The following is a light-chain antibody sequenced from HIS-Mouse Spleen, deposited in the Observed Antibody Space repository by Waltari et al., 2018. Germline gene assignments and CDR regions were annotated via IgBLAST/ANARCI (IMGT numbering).Light chain of an antibody. CDR1: SSDVGSYNL. CDR2: EGS. CDR3: CSYAGSSTWL. J-gene: IGLJ3*02. Sequence: QSALTQPASVSGSPGQSSTISCTGTSSDVGSYNLVSWYQQHPGKAPKLMIYEGSKRPAGVSHRFAGSKSGNTASLTISGLLAEDEADYYCCSYAGSSTWLFGGGTKLTVL. V-gene: IGLV2-23*01.